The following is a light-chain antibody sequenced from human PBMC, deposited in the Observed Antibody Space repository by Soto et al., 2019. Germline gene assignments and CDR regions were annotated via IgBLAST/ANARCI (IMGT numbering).Light chain of an antibody. Sequence: EIVLMQSPGTLSLSPGERATLFCRASQSMKRRYLAWYQQKPGQAPRVLIYAASNRATGIPDRFSGSGSGTDFSLTISRLEPEDFAVYYCQQYNNWPLTFGGGTKVDIK. CDR2: AAS. J-gene: IGKJ4*01. CDR1: QSMKRRY. V-gene: IGKV3-20*01. CDR3: QQYNNWPLT.